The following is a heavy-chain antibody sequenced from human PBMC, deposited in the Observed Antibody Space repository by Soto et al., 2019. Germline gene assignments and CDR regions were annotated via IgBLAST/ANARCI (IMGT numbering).Heavy chain of an antibody. J-gene: IGHJ6*02. V-gene: IGHV3-33*01. CDR1: CFTFSNYG. CDR3: ASDLVGASDSYGLDV. D-gene: IGHD1-26*01. CDR2: IWHDGNNK. Sequence: VGSLRLSCAASCFTFSNYGMHWVRQAPGKGLEWVAIIWHDGNNKYYADSVRGRFIISRDNSKNRLYLQMNSLRAEDTAVYYCASDLVGASDSYGLDVWGQGTPVTVSS.